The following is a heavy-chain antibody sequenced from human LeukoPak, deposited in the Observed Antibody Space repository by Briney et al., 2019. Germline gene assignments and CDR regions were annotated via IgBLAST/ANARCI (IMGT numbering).Heavy chain of an antibody. D-gene: IGHD3-16*02. V-gene: IGHV3-33*01. J-gene: IGHJ1*01. Sequence: GGSLRLSCAASGFTFNTYAIHWVRQAPGKGLEWVAVIWYDGSEQYYADSVKGRFIISRDNSKSTSDLQMNSLRAEDTAVYYCAREGDSLWGELSPWGQGTLVTVSA. CDR2: IWYDGSEQ. CDR3: AREGDSLWGELSP. CDR1: GFTFNTYA.